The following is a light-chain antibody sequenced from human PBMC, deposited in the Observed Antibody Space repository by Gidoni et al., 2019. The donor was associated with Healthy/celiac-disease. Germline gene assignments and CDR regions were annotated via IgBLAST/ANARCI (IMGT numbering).Light chain of an antibody. V-gene: IGLV2-14*01. Sequence: QSALTQPASVSGSPGQSITISCTGTSSDVGGYNYVSWYQQHPGKAPKLMIYEVSNRPSGVSNRFSGSRSGNTASLTISGLQAEVEADYSCSSYTGSSDVVFGGGTKLTVL. CDR2: EVS. J-gene: IGLJ2*01. CDR3: SSYTGSSDVV. CDR1: SSDVGGYNY.